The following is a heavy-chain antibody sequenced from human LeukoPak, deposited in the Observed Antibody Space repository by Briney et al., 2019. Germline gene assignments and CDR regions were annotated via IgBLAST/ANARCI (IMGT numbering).Heavy chain of an antibody. CDR2: ISAYNGNT. CDR3: ARDLGISGWYPDDAFDI. CDR1: GYTFTGYY. D-gene: IGHD6-19*01. J-gene: IGHJ3*02. V-gene: IGHV1-18*04. Sequence: GASVKVSCKASGYTFTGYYMHWVRQAPGQGLEWMGWISAYNGNTNYAQKLQGRVTMTTDTSTSTAYMELRSLRSDDTAVYYCARDLGISGWYPDDAFDIWGQGTMVTVSS.